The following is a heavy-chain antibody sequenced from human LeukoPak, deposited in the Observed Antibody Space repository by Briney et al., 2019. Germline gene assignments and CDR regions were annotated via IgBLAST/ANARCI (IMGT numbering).Heavy chain of an antibody. CDR2: ISWNSGSI. V-gene: IGHV3-9*03. D-gene: IGHD6-19*01. CDR3: ARSSGWARDAFDI. J-gene: IGHJ3*02. CDR1: GFTFDDYD. Sequence: GGSLRLSCAASGFTFDDYDMHWVRQAPGKGLEWVSGISWNSGSIGYADSVKGRFTISRDNAKNSLYLQMNSLRAEDMALYYCARSSGWARDAFDIWGQGTMVTVSS.